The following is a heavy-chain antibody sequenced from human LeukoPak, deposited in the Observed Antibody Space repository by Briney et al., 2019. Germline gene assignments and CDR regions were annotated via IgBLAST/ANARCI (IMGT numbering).Heavy chain of an antibody. V-gene: IGHV3-23*01. CDR2: ISGSGGST. CDR3: AKVGLPVPAAIVDY. Sequence: PGGSLRLSCAASGFTFSSYGMSWVRQAPGKGLEWVSAISGSGGSTYYADSVKGRFTISRDNSKNTLYLQMNSLRAEDTAVYYCAKVGLPVPAAIVDYWGQGTLVTVSS. D-gene: IGHD2-2*01. CDR1: GFTFSSYG. J-gene: IGHJ4*02.